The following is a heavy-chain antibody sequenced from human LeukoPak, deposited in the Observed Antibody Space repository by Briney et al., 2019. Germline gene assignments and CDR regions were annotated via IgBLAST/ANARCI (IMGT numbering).Heavy chain of an antibody. CDR2: IYYSGST. V-gene: IGHV4-59*08. Sequence: SETLSLTCTVSGGSISSYYWSWIRQPPGKGLEWIGYIYYSGSTNYNPSLKSRVTISVDTSKNQFSLKLSSVTAADTAVYYCAGLEKAYYYYYGMDVWGQGTTVTVSS. CDR3: AGLEKAYYYYYGMDV. CDR1: GGSISSYY. J-gene: IGHJ6*02.